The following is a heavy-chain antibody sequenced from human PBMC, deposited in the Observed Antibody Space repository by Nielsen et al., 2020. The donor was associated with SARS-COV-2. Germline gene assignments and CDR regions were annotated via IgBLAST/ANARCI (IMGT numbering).Heavy chain of an antibody. D-gene: IGHD3-10*01. V-gene: IGHV3-48*02. CDR3: ARELLWFGDDAFDI. CDR1: GFTFSSYS. CDR2: ISSSSSTI. Sequence: GESLKISCAASGFTFSSYSMNWVRQAPGKGLEWVSYISSSSSTIYYADSVKGRFTISRDNAKNSLYLQMNSLRDEDTAVYYCARELLWFGDDAFDIWGQGTMVTVS. J-gene: IGHJ3*02.